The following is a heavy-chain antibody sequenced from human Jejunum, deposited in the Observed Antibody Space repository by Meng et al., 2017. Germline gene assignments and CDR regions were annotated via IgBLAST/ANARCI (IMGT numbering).Heavy chain of an antibody. D-gene: IGHD1-26*01. Sequence: QVQLQQSGPGLVRPSQTLPPPCAFPGDSVSNNNVAWNWIRQSPSRGLEWLGRTYYRSKWYIDYAVSVKSRITINPDTSKNQFSLHLNSVTPEDTAVYYCAGGGLVRSTRGYFDYWGQGTLVTVSS. CDR2: TYYRSKWYI. V-gene: IGHV6-1*01. J-gene: IGHJ4*02. CDR1: GDSVSNNNVA. CDR3: AGGGLVRSTRGYFDY.